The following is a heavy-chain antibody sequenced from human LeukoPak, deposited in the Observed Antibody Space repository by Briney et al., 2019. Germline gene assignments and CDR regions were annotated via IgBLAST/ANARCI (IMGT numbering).Heavy chain of an antibody. Sequence: GRSLRLSCAASGFTFSSYGMHWVRQAPGKGLEWVAVMSYDGSNKYYADSVKGRFTISRDNSKNTLYLQMNSLRAEGTAVYYCAKDGRYCSGGSCYLYHYYGMDVWGKGTTVTVSS. CDR1: GFTFSSYG. CDR2: MSYDGSNK. CDR3: AKDGRYCSGGSCYLYHYYGMDV. V-gene: IGHV3-30*18. J-gene: IGHJ6*04. D-gene: IGHD2-15*01.